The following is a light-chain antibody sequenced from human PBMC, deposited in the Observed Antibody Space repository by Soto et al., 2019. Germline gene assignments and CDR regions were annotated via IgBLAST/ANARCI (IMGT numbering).Light chain of an antibody. CDR1: QSVYSN. Sequence: EIVMTQSPATLSVSPGERATLSCRASQSVYSNLAWYQQKPGQAPRFLIYGASTRATGIPARFSGSGSGTEFTLTISSLQSEDFAVYHCQQDDDWPTFGQGTKVDIK. V-gene: IGKV3-15*01. CDR2: GAS. J-gene: IGKJ1*01. CDR3: QQDDDWPT.